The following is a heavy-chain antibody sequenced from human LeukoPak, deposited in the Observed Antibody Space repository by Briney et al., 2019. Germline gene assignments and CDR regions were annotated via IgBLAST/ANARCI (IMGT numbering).Heavy chain of an antibody. Sequence: SETLSLTCAVYGGSFSGYYWSWIRQPPGKGLEWIGSIYYSGNTYYSPSLMSRVTTSVDTSKNQFSLNLSSVTAADTAVYFCARAPHFFDTSGSRYYFDYWGQGALVTVSS. CDR1: GGSFSGYY. CDR3: ARAPHFFDTSGSRYYFDY. CDR2: IYYSGNT. J-gene: IGHJ4*02. D-gene: IGHD3-22*01. V-gene: IGHV4-34*11.